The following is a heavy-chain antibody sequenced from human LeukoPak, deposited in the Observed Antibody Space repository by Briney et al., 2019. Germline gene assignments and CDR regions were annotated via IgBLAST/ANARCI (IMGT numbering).Heavy chain of an antibody. J-gene: IGHJ4*02. CDR1: GYSFSTYG. D-gene: IGHD6-19*01. CDR3: ARDYRPYIPMAVRGYYFDY. CDR2: INTNTGNP. V-gene: IGHV7-4-1*02. Sequence: GASVKVSCTASGYSFSTYGMNWVRQAPGQGPEWMGWINTNTGNPTNAQGFTGRFVFSLDTSVNTAYLQISSLKAEDTAVYFCARDYRPYIPMAVRGYYFDYWGQGTLVTVSS.